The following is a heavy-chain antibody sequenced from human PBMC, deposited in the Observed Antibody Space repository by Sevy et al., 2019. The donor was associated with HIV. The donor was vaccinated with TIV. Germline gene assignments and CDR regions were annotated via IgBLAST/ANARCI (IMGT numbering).Heavy chain of an antibody. CDR2: IYSGGST. CDR3: AREQTHCSSTSCYLYFDY. Sequence: GGSLRLSCAASGFTVSSNYMSWVRQAPGKGLEWVSVIYSGGSTYYADSVKGRFTISRDNSKKTLYLQMNSLRAEDTAVYYCAREQTHCSSTSCYLYFDYWGQGTLVTVSS. D-gene: IGHD2-2*01. CDR1: GFTVSSNY. J-gene: IGHJ4*02. V-gene: IGHV3-53*01.